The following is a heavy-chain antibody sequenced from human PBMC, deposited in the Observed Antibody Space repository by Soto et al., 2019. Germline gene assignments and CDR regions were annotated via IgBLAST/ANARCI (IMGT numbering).Heavy chain of an antibody. CDR3: ARDPYGDYVSRYFDY. D-gene: IGHD4-17*01. J-gene: IGHJ4*02. CDR1: GGSFSGYY. CDR2: INHSGST. V-gene: IGHV4-34*01. Sequence: QVQLQQWGAGLLKPSETLSLTCAVYGGSFSGYYWSWIRQPPGKGLEWIGEINHSGSTNYNPSLKSRATISVDTSKNQFSLKPSSVTAADTAVYYWARDPYGDYVSRYFDYWGQGTLVTVSS.